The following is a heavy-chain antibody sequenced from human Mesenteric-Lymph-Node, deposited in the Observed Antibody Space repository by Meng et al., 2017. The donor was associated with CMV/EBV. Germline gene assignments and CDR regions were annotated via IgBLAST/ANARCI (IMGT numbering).Heavy chain of an antibody. Sequence: QVQLQQWGAGLLKPSETLSLTCAVYGGSFSACYWSWIRQPPGKGLEWIGEINHSGSTNYNPSLKSRITISVDTSKNQFSLKLTSVTAADTAVYFCASLAPLNNTKDKIPSGYWGQGTLVTVSS. CDR2: INHSGST. V-gene: IGHV4-34*01. D-gene: IGHD1-14*01. CDR3: ASLAPLNNTKDKIPSGY. CDR1: GGSFSACY. J-gene: IGHJ4*02.